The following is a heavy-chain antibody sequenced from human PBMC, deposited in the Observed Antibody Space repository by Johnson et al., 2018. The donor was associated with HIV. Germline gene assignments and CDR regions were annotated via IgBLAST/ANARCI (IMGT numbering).Heavy chain of an antibody. V-gene: IGHV3-13*01. CDR1: GFTFSSYD. CDR2: IGTAGDT. CDR3: TRVARGDSSGHDAFDI. J-gene: IGHJ3*02. D-gene: IGHD3-22*01. Sequence: VQLVESGGGVVQPGRSLRLSCAASGFTFSSYDMHWVRQVTGKGLEWVSAIGTAGDTYYPGSVKGRFTISRENAKNSLYLQLNSLRAGDTAVYYCTRVARGDSSGHDAFDIWGQGKMVTVSS.